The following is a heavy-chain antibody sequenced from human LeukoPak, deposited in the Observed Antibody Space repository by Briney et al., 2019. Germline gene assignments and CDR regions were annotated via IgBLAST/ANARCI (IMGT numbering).Heavy chain of an antibody. Sequence: SETLSLTCTVSGGSISSSSYYWGWIRQPPGKGLEWIGSIYYSGSTYYNPSLKSRVTISVDTSKNQFSLKLSSVTAADTAVYYCARDLGAFDIWGQGTMVTVSS. CDR2: IYYSGST. J-gene: IGHJ3*02. V-gene: IGHV4-39*07. CDR1: GGSISSSSYY. CDR3: ARDLGAFDI.